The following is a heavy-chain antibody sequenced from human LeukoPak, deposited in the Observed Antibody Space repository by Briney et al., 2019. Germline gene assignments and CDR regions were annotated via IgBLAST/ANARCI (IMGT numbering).Heavy chain of an antibody. CDR3: ASRSYYDSSGYYGY. D-gene: IGHD3-22*01. CDR2: ISAYNGNA. CDR1: GYTFTSYG. V-gene: IGHV1-18*01. J-gene: IGHJ4*02. Sequence: ASVKVSCKASGYTFTSYGISWVRQAPGQGLEWMGWISAYNGNANYAQKLQGRVTMTTDTSTSTAYMELRSLRSDDTAVYYCASRSYYDSSGYYGYWGQGTLVTVSS.